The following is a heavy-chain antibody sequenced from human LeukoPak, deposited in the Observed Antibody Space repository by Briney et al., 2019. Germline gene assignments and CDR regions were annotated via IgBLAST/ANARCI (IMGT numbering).Heavy chain of an antibody. V-gene: IGHV5-51*01. CDR2: IYPSDSDT. D-gene: IGHD1-26*01. CDR3: ARPLQGIVGATGFDY. CDR1: EYSFATYW. Sequence: RGESLKISCQGSEYSFATYWIAWLRQMPGKGLEWMGIIYPSDSDTRYSPSFQGQVTISADKSIKTAYLQWSSLKASDTAMYYCARPLQGIVGATGFDYWGQGTLVTVSS. J-gene: IGHJ4*02.